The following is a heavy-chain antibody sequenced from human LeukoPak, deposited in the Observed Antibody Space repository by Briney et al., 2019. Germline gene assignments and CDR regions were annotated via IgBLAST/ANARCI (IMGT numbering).Heavy chain of an antibody. D-gene: IGHD5-12*01. V-gene: IGHV3-11*01. CDR3: ARVRGSYSSDY. CDR1: GFTFSDYY. CDR2: ISKDGRTM. J-gene: IGHJ4*02. Sequence: PGGSLTLSCAASGFTFSDYYMSWIRQAPGKGLEWVSFISKDGRTMSYPDPVKGRFTISRDNAKNSLYLRMNSLTADDTAVYFCARVRGSYSSDYWGQGTLVTVSS.